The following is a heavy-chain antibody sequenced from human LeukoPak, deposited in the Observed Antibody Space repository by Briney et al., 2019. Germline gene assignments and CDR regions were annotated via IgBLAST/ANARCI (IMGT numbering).Heavy chain of an antibody. CDR2: ISTYNGNT. D-gene: IGHD3-3*01. CDR1: GYSFSNYG. CDR3: ARVFTIFGVVITYYMDV. Sequence: ASVKVSCKTSGYSFSNYGISWVRQAPGRGLEWMGWISTYNGNTNYAQKFQGRVTMTTDTSTSTAYMELRSLRFYDTAVYYCARVFTIFGVVITYYMDVWGKGTTVTVSS. J-gene: IGHJ6*03. V-gene: IGHV1-18*01.